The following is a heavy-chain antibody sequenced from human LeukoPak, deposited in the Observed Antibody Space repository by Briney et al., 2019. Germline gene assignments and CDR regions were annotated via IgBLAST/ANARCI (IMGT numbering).Heavy chain of an antibody. V-gene: IGHV4-59*11. CDR2: MSYAGTT. Sequence: SETLSLTCTVSGGSISSHYWGWIRQPPGKGLEWIGYMSYAGTTKYNPSLKSRVTMSVDTSKNQVSMKLTSVSAADTAVYHCARDPAGSGWYDPWGPGTLVAVSS. CDR3: ARDPAGSGWYDP. CDR1: GGSISSHY. J-gene: IGHJ5*02. D-gene: IGHD1-26*01.